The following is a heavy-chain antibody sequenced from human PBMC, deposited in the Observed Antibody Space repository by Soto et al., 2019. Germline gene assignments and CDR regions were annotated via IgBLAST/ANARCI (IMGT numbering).Heavy chain of an antibody. CDR1: GGSISSGGYS. D-gene: IGHD5-12*01. CDR3: ARGISGYDPALFDY. CDR2: IYHSGNT. Sequence: TLSLTCAVSGGSISSGGYSWSWIRQPPGKGLEWIGYIYHSGNTYYNPSLKSRVTISVDRSKNQFSLKLSSVTAADTAVYYCARGISGYDPALFDYWGQGTLVTVSS. V-gene: IGHV4-30-2*01. J-gene: IGHJ4*02.